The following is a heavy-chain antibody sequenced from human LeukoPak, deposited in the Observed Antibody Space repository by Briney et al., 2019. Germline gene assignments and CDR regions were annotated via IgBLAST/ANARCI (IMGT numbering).Heavy chain of an antibody. V-gene: IGHV4-39*01. CDR3: ARHIPGWSGYYLDY. Sequence: MPSETLSLTCTVSGGSISSSSYYWGWIRQPPGKGLEWIGSIYYSGSTYYNPSLKSRVTISVDTSKNQFSLKLSSVTAADTGVYYCARHIPGWSGYYLDYWGQGTLVTVSS. CDR2: IYYSGST. D-gene: IGHD3-3*01. J-gene: IGHJ4*02. CDR1: GGSISSSSYY.